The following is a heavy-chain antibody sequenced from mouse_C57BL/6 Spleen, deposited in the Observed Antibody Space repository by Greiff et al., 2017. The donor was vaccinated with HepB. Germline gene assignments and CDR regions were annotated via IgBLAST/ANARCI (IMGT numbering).Heavy chain of an antibody. CDR3: AREEAQATCFDY. CDR2: ISDGGSYT. Sequence: EVQVVESGGGLVKPGGSLKLSCAASGFTFSSYAMSWVRQTPEKRLEWVATISDGGSYTYYPDNVKGRFTISRDNAKNNLYLQMSHLKSEDTAMYYCAREEAQATCFDYWGQGTTLTVSS. D-gene: IGHD3-2*02. CDR1: GFTFSSYA. J-gene: IGHJ2*01. V-gene: IGHV5-4*01.